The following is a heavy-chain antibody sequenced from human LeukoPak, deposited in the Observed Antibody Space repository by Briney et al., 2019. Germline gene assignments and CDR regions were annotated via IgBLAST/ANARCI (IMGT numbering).Heavy chain of an antibody. Sequence: GASVKVSCKASGYTFTSYAMHWVRQAPGQRLEWMGWINAGNGNTKYSQKFQGRVTITRDTSASTAYMELSSLRSEDTAVYYCASSGGYCSSTSCYRTVDYWGQGTLVTVSS. CDR3: ASSGGYCSSTSCYRTVDY. J-gene: IGHJ4*02. CDR2: INAGNGNT. D-gene: IGHD2-2*01. CDR1: GYTFTSYA. V-gene: IGHV1-3*01.